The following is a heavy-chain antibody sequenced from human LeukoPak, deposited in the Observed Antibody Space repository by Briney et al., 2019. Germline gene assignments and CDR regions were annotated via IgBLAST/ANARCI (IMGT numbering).Heavy chain of an antibody. CDR1: GFSISSGHY. CDR2: ISHSGNT. CDR3: ASARVVHYNFRSGLHWYFDV. J-gene: IGHJ2*01. V-gene: IGHV4-38-2*01. D-gene: IGHD3-3*01. Sequence: SETLSLTCAVSGFSISSGHYWAWIRHSPRKGLEWIGTISHSGNTYYNSSLKSRLAVSVDTSKNHFSLNLTSLTAADTAVYHCASARVVHYNFRSGLHWYFDVWGRGTLVTVSS.